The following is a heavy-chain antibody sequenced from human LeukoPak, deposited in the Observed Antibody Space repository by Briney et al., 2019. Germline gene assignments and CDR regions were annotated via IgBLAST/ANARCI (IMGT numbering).Heavy chain of an antibody. CDR1: GFTFSSYS. CDR3: ARDRGSGSDTNYYYGMDV. D-gene: IGHD3-10*01. Sequence: GFLRLSCAASGFTFSSYSMNWVRQAPGKGLEWVSYISSSSSTIYYADSVKGRFTISRDNAKNSLYLQMNSLRAKDTAVYYCARDRGSGSDTNYYYGMDVWGQGTTVTVSS. V-gene: IGHV3-48*01. J-gene: IGHJ6*02. CDR2: ISSSSSTI.